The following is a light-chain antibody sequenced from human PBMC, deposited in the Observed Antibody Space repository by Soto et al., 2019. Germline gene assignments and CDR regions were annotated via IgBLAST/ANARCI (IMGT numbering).Light chain of an antibody. CDR1: QSLSSSY. Sequence: EIVLTQSPATLSLSPGERATLSCRASQSLSSSYLAWYQQKPGQAPRLLIYGASGRATGIPDRFSGSGSGTDFTLTISRLEPEDFAVYYCQQFATSPLTFGGGTKVDIK. CDR3: QQFATSPLT. CDR2: GAS. V-gene: IGKV3-20*01. J-gene: IGKJ4*01.